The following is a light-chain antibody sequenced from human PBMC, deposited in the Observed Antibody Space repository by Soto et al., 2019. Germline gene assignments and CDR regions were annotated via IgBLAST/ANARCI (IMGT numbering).Light chain of an antibody. CDR1: SSDVGGYHY. Sequence: QSALTQPASVSGSAGLSITISCTGASSDVGGYHYVSWYQHQPGKAPKLVIYDVDNRPSGVSNRFSGSKSGNTASLTISGLQAEDEAYYYCNSYTSSSTYVVFGGGTKVTV. J-gene: IGLJ2*01. CDR3: NSYTSSSTYVV. CDR2: DVD. V-gene: IGLV2-14*03.